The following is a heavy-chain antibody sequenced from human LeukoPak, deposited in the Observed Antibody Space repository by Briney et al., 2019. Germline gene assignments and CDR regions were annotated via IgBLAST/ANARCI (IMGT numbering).Heavy chain of an antibody. J-gene: IGHJ3*02. D-gene: IGHD3-10*01. CDR3: ARRFAPSRNDAFDI. Sequence: AETLSLTCTVSGGSISTSTYYWGWIRQPPGKGLEWSSTIYSIVYTYYNPSLKSRVTISVDTSKNQFSLKLSSVTASDTAVYYCARRFAPSRNDAFDIWGQGTMVTVSS. V-gene: IGHV4-39*01. CDR1: GGSISTSTYY. CDR2: IYSIVYT.